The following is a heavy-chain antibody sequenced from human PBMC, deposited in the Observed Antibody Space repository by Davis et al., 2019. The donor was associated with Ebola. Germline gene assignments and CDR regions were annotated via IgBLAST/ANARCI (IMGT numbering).Heavy chain of an antibody. D-gene: IGHD1-26*01. CDR3: ATARRYSGSYFIDY. Sequence: AASVKVSCKASGYTFTSYDINLVRQATGQGLEWMGWMNPKSGNTGYAQKFQGRITMTRKTSISTAYMELSSLKSEDTAVYYCATARRYSGSYFIDYWGQGTLVTVSS. CDR2: MNPKSGNT. V-gene: IGHV1-8*01. J-gene: IGHJ4*02. CDR1: GYTFTSYD.